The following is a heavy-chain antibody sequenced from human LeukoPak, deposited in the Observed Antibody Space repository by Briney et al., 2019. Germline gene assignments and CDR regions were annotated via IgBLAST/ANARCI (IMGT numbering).Heavy chain of an antibody. J-gene: IGHJ4*02. D-gene: IGHD2-2*01. CDR1: EYTFTGYY. CDR2: IDPNTGDS. CDR3: ARIRYCDGISCYYIDY. V-gene: IGHV1-2*02. Sequence: ASVKVSCKASEYTFTGYYIHWVRQASGQGLEWMGWIDPNTGDSNYVQKFQGRVTMTRDTSISTAYMELSRLRSDDTAFYYCARIRYCDGISCYYIDYWGQGTLVTVSA.